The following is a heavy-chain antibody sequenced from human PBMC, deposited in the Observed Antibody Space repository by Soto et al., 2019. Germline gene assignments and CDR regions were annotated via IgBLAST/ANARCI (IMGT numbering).Heavy chain of an antibody. CDR2: IHYSGST. J-gene: IGHJ4*02. CDR3: ARLLHDSRGYYYFDY. V-gene: IGHV4-39*01. Sequence: SETLSLTCTVSGGSISSGSYYWGWIRQPPRKGLEWIGTIHYSGSTYNNPSLKSRVTVSVDTFKNQFSLKLSSVTAADTAIYYCARLLHDSRGYYYFDYWGQGTLVTVSS. CDR1: GGSISSGSYY. D-gene: IGHD3-22*01.